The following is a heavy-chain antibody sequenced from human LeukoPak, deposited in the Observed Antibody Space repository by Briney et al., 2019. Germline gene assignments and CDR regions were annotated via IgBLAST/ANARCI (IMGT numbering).Heavy chain of an antibody. CDR2: ISSSGTSI. Sequence: PGGSLRLSCAASGFTFSNYEMNWVRQAPGKGLEWVSYISSSGTSIYYADSVKGRFTISRDNAKNSLYLQMNSLRAEDTAVYYCAREMLAAVAAQSWGQGTLVTVSS. D-gene: IGHD6-19*01. J-gene: IGHJ5*02. CDR3: AREMLAAVAAQS. CDR1: GFTFSNYE. V-gene: IGHV3-48*03.